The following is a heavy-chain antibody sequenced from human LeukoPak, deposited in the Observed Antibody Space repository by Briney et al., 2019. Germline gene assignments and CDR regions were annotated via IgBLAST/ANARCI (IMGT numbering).Heavy chain of an antibody. CDR1: GFTFSDYY. D-gene: IGHD3-10*01. V-gene: IGHV3-23*01. Sequence: GGSLRLSCAASGFTFSDYYMSWIRQAPGKGLEWVSVISGSGGSTYYADSVKGRFTISRDNSKNTLYLQMNSLRAEDTAVYYCAKDNQYGSGSSYYAMDVWGQGTTVTVSS. CDR2: ISGSGGST. J-gene: IGHJ6*02. CDR3: AKDNQYGSGSSYYAMDV.